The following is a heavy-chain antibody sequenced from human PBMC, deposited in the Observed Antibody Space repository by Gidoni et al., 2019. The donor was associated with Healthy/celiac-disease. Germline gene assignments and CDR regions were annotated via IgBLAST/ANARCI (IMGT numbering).Heavy chain of an antibody. CDR3: AADTCSGGSCYYFDY. CDR1: GFTFTSSA. V-gene: IGHV1-58*01. CDR2: IVVGSGST. J-gene: IGHJ4*02. Sequence: QMQLVQSGPEVKKPGTSVKVSCKAAGFTFTSSAVQGVRQARGQRLEWIGWIVVGSGSTNYAQKFQERVTITRDMSTSTAYMELSSLRSEDTAVYYCAADTCSGGSCYYFDYWGQGTLVTVSS. D-gene: IGHD2-15*01.